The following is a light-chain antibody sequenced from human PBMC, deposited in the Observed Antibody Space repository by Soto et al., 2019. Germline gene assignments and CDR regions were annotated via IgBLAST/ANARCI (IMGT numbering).Light chain of an antibody. J-gene: IGLJ2*01. Sequence: QTVVSQEPSFSVSPGGTVTLTCGLSSGSVSTSYYPSWYQQTSGQAPRTLIYSTNTRSSGVPDRFSGSILGNKAALTITGAQADDESDYYCVLYMGSGISVFGGGTKLTVV. V-gene: IGLV8-61*01. CDR2: STN. CDR3: VLYMGSGISV. CDR1: SGSVSTSYY.